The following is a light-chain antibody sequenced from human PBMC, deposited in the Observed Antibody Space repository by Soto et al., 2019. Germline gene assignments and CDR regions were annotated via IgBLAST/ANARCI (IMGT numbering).Light chain of an antibody. CDR2: DAS. CDR1: QDISNH. Sequence: DIQMTQSPSSLSASAGDRVTITCQASQDISNHLNWYQQKAGKAPKLLINDASNLEAGVPARFSGSGAGTDFTLTISSLLPEDIATYYCQQYVNALTFGGGIKVEIK. V-gene: IGKV1-33*01. CDR3: QQYVNALT. J-gene: IGKJ4*01.